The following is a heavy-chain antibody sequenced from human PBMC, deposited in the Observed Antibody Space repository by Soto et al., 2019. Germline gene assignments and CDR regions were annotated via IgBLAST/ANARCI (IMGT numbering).Heavy chain of an antibody. CDR3: ASLPYDYIWGTHDAFDI. Sequence: QVQLQESGPGLVKPSETLSLTCTVSGGSISSYYWSWIRQPPGKGLEGIGYIYYRGSTNYNPSLKSRVTITGDTPKNHFSLKLSSVTAADTAVYYCASLPYDYIWGTHDAFDIWGQGTMGTVSS. CDR1: GGSISSYY. D-gene: IGHD3-16*01. J-gene: IGHJ3*02. CDR2: IYYRGST. V-gene: IGHV4-59*01.